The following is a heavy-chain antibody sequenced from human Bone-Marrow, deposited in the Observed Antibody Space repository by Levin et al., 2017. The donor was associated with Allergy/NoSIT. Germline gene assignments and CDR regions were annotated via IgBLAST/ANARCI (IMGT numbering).Heavy chain of an antibody. J-gene: IGHJ4*02. D-gene: IGHD5-24*01. Sequence: LSQTLSLTCTVSGGSITSGGYHWSWIRQHPGKDLEWIGYISYRGSTYYNPSLKSRVTLSIDTSKTQFSLKLNSLTAADTAVYFCAREDGYVFDYWGQGTLVTVSS. CDR1: GGSITSGGYH. V-gene: IGHV4-31*03. CDR3: AREDGYVFDY. CDR2: ISYRGST.